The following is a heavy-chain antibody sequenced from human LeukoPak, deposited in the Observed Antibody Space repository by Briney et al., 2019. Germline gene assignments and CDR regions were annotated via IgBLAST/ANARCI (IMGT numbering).Heavy chain of an antibody. Sequence: GGSLRLSCAASGFTFSNYWMSWVRQAPGKGLEWVANIKQDGSEKYYVDSVKGRFSISRDNAKNSLYLQMNSLRAEDTAVYYCAREYYYGSGSSPDYWGQGTLVTVSS. CDR2: IKQDGSEK. CDR3: AREYYYGSGSSPDY. V-gene: IGHV3-7*01. D-gene: IGHD3-10*01. CDR1: GFTFSNYW. J-gene: IGHJ4*02.